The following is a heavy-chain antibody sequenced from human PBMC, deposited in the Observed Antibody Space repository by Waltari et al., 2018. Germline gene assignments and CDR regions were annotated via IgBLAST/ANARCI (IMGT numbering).Heavy chain of an antibody. CDR1: GFTFSAYY. V-gene: IGHV3-11*01. Sequence: QVQLVDSGGGLVKPGESLRLSCAASGFTFSAYYMGWIRQAPGKGLEWVAYISNSGSTIYYADSVKGRFSISRDNAKNSLYLQMNSLRRDDTAMYYCLRPPGDRRRDYWGQGTLVTVSS. J-gene: IGHJ4*02. CDR2: ISNSGSTI. D-gene: IGHD3-10*01. CDR3: LRPPGDRRRDY.